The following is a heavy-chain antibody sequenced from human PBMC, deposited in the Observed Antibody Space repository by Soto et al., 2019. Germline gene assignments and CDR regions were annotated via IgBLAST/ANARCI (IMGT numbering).Heavy chain of an antibody. Sequence: EASVKVSCKASGYTFTSYGISWVRQAPGQGLEWMGWISAYNGNTNYAQKLQGRVTMTTDTSTSTAYMELRSLRSDDTAVYYCARQGRDGYNWSDFYYYCGMDVWGQGTTVTVSS. V-gene: IGHV1-18*04. CDR1: GYTFTSYG. CDR2: ISAYNGNT. D-gene: IGHD5-12*01. J-gene: IGHJ6*02. CDR3: ARQGRDGYNWSDFYYYCGMDV.